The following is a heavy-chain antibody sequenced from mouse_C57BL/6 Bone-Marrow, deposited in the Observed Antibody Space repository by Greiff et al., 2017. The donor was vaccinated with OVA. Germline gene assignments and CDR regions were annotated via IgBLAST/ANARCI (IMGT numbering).Heavy chain of an antibody. D-gene: IGHD2-2*01. CDR1: GYTFTDYY. J-gene: IGHJ2*01. Sequence: EVQLQQSGPVLVKPGASVKMSCKASGYTFTDYYMNWVKQSHGKSLEWIGVINPYNGGTSYNQKFKGKATLTVDKSSSTAYMELNSLTSEDSAVYYCAHLLWLRRSDYWGQGTTLTVSS. V-gene: IGHV1-19*01. CDR2: INPYNGGT. CDR3: AHLLWLRRSDY.